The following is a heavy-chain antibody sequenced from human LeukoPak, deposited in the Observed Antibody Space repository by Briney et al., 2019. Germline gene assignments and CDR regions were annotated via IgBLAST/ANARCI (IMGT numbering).Heavy chain of an antibody. J-gene: IGHJ5*02. V-gene: IGHV1-69*13. CDR2: FIPVFETA. CDR3: ARDYCSSSTSENWFDP. CDR1: GGTFSSFV. Sequence: SVKVSCKASGGTFSSFVISWVRQAPGQRLEWMGGFIPVFETANYAQKFQGRATITADESTSTAYMELSSLRSEDTAVYYCARDYCSSSTSENWFDPWGQGTLVTVSS. D-gene: IGHD2-2*01.